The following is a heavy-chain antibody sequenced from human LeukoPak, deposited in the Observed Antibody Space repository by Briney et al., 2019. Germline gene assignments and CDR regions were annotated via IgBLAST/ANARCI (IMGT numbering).Heavy chain of an antibody. Sequence: ASMKVSCKASGGTFSSYAISWVRQAPGQGLEWMGRIIPILGIANYAQKFQGRVTITADKSTSTAYMELSSLRSEDTAVYYCARGGYGAHNWFDPWGQGTLVTVSS. CDR3: ARGGYGAHNWFDP. V-gene: IGHV1-69*04. J-gene: IGHJ5*02. CDR2: IIPILGIA. CDR1: GGTFSSYA. D-gene: IGHD4-17*01.